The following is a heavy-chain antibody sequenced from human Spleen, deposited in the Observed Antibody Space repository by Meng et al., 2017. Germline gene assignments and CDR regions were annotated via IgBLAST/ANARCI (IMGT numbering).Heavy chain of an antibody. V-gene: IGHV1-2*06. Sequence: QVPLVQSGAEVKKPGASVKVSCKASGYIFTGYYLHWLRQAPGQGLEWMGRINPNSGASNFAQNFQGRVTMTRDTSISTAYMELSRLRSDDTALYYCARDRLLDYWGQGTLVTVSS. CDR3: ARDRLLDY. CDR1: GYIFTGYY. J-gene: IGHJ4*02. CDR2: INPNSGAS.